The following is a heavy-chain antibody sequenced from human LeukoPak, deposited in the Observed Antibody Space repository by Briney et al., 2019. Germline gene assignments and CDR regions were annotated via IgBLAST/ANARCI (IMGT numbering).Heavy chain of an antibody. CDR3: ARGRGYYDSSGIDY. V-gene: IGHV4-34*01. D-gene: IGHD3-22*01. Sequence: PSETLSLTCAVYGGSFSGYYWSWIRQPPGKGLEWIGEINHSGSTNYNPSLKSRVTISVDTSKNQFSLKLSSVTAANTAVYYCARGRGYYDSSGIDYWGQGTLVTVSS. J-gene: IGHJ4*02. CDR2: INHSGST. CDR1: GGSFSGYY.